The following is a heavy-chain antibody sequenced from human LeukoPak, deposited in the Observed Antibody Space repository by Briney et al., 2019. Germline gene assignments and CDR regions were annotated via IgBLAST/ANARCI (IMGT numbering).Heavy chain of an antibody. CDR3: TPGGYNYNY. V-gene: IGHV3-49*02. D-gene: IGHD5-24*01. Sequence: SKTDGGTTEYAASVKGRFTISRDDSKSIAYLQMNSLKTEDTAVYYCTPGGYNYNYWGQGTLVTVSS. J-gene: IGHJ4*02. CDR2: SKTDGGTT.